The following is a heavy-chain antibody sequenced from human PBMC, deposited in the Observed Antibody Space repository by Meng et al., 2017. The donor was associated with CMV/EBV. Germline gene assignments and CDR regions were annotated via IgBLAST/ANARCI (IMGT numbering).Heavy chain of an antibody. CDR2: ISSSGSTI. CDR3: ARDGGDYGGNTDY. CDR1: GFTFSDYY. D-gene: IGHD4-23*01. V-gene: IGHV3-11*01. J-gene: IGHJ4*02. Sequence: GESLKISCAASGFTFSDYYMSWIRQAPGKGLEWVSYISSSGSTIHYADSVKGRFTISRDNAKNSLYLQMNSLRAEDTAVYYCARDGGDYGGNTDYWGQGTLVTVSS.